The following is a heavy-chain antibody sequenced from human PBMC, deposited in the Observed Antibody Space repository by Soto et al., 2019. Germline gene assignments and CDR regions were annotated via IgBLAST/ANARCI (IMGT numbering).Heavy chain of an antibody. J-gene: IGHJ4*02. D-gene: IGHD2-21*01. CDR2: INPSSASA. Sequence: GASVKVSCKASSGYPFTNYYMHWVRQAPGQGLEWVGIINPSSASASYAQKFQDRVTMTRDTSTSTVYMELSSLRFEDTAVYYCARGLGDSFNPFLDYWGQGSLVTVSS. V-gene: IGHV1-46*01. CDR3: ARGLGDSFNPFLDY. CDR1: GYPFTNYY.